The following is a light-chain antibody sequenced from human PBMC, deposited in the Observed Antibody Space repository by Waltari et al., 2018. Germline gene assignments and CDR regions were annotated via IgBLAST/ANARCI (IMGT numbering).Light chain of an antibody. V-gene: IGKV3-20*01. CDR3: QQHGTLPAT. CDR1: QRVGSSS. CDR2: RAS. Sequence: EIVLTPLPGPPPLSQGERAPSPCRASQRVGSSSLPWYHQKPGQAPRLVIYRASRRATGIPDRFSGSGSGTDFSLTISRLEPEDFAVDYCQQHGTLPATFGQGTKVEIK. J-gene: IGKJ1*01.